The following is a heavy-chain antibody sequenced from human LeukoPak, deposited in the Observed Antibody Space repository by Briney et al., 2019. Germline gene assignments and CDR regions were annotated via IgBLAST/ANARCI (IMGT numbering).Heavy chain of an antibody. Sequence: SETLSLTCTVSGGSISGYYWSWIRQPPGKGLEWNGEINHSGSTNYNPSLKSRVTISVDTSKNQFSLKLSSVTAADTAVYYCARAPGFWSAKPFHYYGMDVWGQGTTVTVSS. CDR1: GGSISGYY. CDR3: ARAPGFWSAKPFHYYGMDV. CDR2: INHSGST. J-gene: IGHJ6*02. D-gene: IGHD3-3*01. V-gene: IGHV4-34*01.